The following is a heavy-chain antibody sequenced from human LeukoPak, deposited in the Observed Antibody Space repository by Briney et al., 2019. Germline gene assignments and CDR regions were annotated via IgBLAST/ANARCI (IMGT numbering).Heavy chain of an antibody. CDR3: ARGGYYYDSSFDY. V-gene: IGHV3-23*01. CDR1: GFTFSNYA. D-gene: IGHD3-22*01. CDR2: ISGAGT. J-gene: IGHJ4*02. Sequence: GGSLRLSCAASGFTFSNYALTWVRQAPWRGLEWVSSISGAGTYYADAVKGRFSISRDNYKSTLYLQMSRLRADDTAVYYCARGGYYYDSSFDYWGQGTLVTVSS.